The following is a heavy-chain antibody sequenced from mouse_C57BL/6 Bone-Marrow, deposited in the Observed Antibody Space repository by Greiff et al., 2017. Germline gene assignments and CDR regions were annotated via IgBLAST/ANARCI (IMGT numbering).Heavy chain of an antibody. J-gene: IGHJ3*01. D-gene: IGHD6-5*01. CDR1: GYTFTSYW. V-gene: IGHV1-64*01. Sequence: QVQLQQPGAELVKPGASVKLSCKASGYTFTSYWMHWVKQRPGQGLELIGMIHPNSGSTNYNEKFKSKATLTVDKSSSTAYMQLSSLTSEDSAVYYCAPLSGWFAYWGQGTLVTVSA. CDR2: IHPNSGST. CDR3: APLSGWFAY.